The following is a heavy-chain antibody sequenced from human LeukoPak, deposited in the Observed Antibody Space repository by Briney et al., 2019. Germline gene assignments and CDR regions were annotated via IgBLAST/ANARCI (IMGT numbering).Heavy chain of an antibody. J-gene: IGHJ6*03. D-gene: IGHD6-13*01. CDR3: ARDQEKAAAGTGDYYYYYMDV. Sequence: SVKVSCKASGGTFSSYAISWVRQAPGQGLEWMGGIMPIFCTANYAQKFQGRVTITTDESTSTAYMELSSLRSEDTAVYYCARDQEKAAAGTGDYYYYYMDVWGKGTTVTVSS. CDR1: GGTFSSYA. V-gene: IGHV1-69*05. CDR2: IMPIFCTA.